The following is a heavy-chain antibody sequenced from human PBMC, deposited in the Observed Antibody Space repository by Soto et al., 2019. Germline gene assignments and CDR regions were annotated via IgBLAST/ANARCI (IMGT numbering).Heavy chain of an antibody. V-gene: IGHV1-8*01. D-gene: IGHD5-12*01. Sequence: QVQLVQSGAEVKKPGASVKVSCKASGYTFTSDDIHWVRQATGQGLEWMGWMNPNSGNTGYARRFQGRVTMTRDTSINTAYMELSSRRSEDTAVYYCATGVATNYWGQGTLVTVSS. J-gene: IGHJ4*02. CDR2: MNPNSGNT. CDR3: ATGVATNY. CDR1: GYTFTSDD.